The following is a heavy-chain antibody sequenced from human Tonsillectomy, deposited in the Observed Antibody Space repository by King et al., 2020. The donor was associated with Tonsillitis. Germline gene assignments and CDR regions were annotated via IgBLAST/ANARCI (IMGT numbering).Heavy chain of an antibody. CDR2: IYYSGST. Sequence: QLQESGPGLVKPSETLSLTCTVSGGSISSSSYYWGWIRQPPGKGLEWIGSIYYSGSTYYNPSLKSRVTISVDTSKNQFSLKLSSVTAADTAVYYCAGHPDIVVVVAATPIWYFDLWGRGTLVTVSS. V-gene: IGHV4-39*07. CDR1: GGSISSSSYY. CDR3: AGHPDIVVVVAATPIWYFDL. J-gene: IGHJ2*01. D-gene: IGHD2-15*01.